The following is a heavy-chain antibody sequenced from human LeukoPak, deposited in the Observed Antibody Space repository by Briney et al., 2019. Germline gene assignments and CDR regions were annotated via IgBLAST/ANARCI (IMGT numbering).Heavy chain of an antibody. J-gene: IGHJ6*02. D-gene: IGHD3-10*01. Sequence: VKVSCKASGYTXXSYXINWVXXATGQGLEWMGXXNXNSGNTGYAQKFQGRVTMTRNTSISTAYMELSSLRSEDTAVYYCARYGSGSYYNWYYYYYYGMDVWGQGTTVTVSS. CDR2: XNXNSGNT. CDR1: GYTXXSYX. CDR3: ARYGSGSYYNWYYYYYYGMDV. V-gene: IGHV1-8*01.